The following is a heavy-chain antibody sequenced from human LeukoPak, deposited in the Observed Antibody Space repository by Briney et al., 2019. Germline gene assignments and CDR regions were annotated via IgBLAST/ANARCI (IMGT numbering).Heavy chain of an antibody. CDR1: GASISSYY. D-gene: IGHD2-2*01. CDR3: ARLSADSSSSRGFDY. Sequence: LSETLSLTCTVSGASISSYYWTWIRQPAGKGLEWIGRIYTSGSTNYNPSLKSRVAMSVDTSKNQFSLKLSSVTAADTAVYYCARLSADSSSSRGFDYWGQGTLVTVSS. CDR2: IYTSGST. J-gene: IGHJ4*02. V-gene: IGHV4-4*07.